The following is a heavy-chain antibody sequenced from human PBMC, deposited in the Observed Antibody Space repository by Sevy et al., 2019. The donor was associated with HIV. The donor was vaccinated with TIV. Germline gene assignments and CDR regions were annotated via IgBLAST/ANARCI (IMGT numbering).Heavy chain of an antibody. D-gene: IGHD2-2*02. CDR1: GYTFTSYG. V-gene: IGHV1-18*01. Sequence: ASVKVSCKASGYTFTSYGISWVRQAPGQGLEWMGWISAYNGNTNYAQKLQGRVTMTTDTSTSTAYMELRSLRSDDTAVYYCARERYCISTSCYTEYYFDYWGQGTLVTVSS. J-gene: IGHJ4*02. CDR3: ARERYCISTSCYTEYYFDY. CDR2: ISAYNGNT.